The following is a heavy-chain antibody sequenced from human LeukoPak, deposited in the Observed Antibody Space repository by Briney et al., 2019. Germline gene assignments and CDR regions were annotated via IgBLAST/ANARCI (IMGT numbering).Heavy chain of an antibody. Sequence: ASVKVSCKVSGYTLTELSMHWVRQAPGKGLEWMGGFDPEDGETIYARKFQGRVTMTEDTSTDTAYMELSSLRSEDTAVYYCATTTVTTPEYYFDYWGQGTLVTVSS. CDR3: ATTTVTTPEYYFDY. J-gene: IGHJ4*02. V-gene: IGHV1-24*01. D-gene: IGHD4-11*01. CDR1: GYTLTELS. CDR2: FDPEDGET.